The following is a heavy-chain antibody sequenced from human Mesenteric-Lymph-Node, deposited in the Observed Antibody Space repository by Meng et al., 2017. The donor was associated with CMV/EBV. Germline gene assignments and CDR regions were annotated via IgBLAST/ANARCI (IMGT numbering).Heavy chain of an antibody. V-gene: IGHV1-46*01. CDR3: ARGQLVTFDY. J-gene: IGHJ4*02. CDR1: GSTFTSYY. CDR2: INPSGGST. Sequence: VSCKASGSTFTSYYLHWVRPAPGQGLEWMGIINPSGGSTSYAQKFQGRVTMTRDTSTSTVYMELSSLRSEDTAVYYCARGQLVTFDYWGQGTLVTVS. D-gene: IGHD6-13*01.